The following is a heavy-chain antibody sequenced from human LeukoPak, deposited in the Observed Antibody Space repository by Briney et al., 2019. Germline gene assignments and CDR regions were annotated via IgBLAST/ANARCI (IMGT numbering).Heavy chain of an antibody. CDR1: GYTFTSYG. V-gene: IGHV1-18*01. CDR2: ISAYNGNT. Sequence: ASVKVSCKASGYTFTSYGISWVRQAPGQGLEWMGWISAYNGNTNYAQKLQGRVTMTTDTSTSTAYMELRSLRSDDTAVYYCARDLEEKVRYFDWVPAFDIWGQGTMVTVSS. D-gene: IGHD3-9*01. J-gene: IGHJ3*02. CDR3: ARDLEEKVRYFDWVPAFDI.